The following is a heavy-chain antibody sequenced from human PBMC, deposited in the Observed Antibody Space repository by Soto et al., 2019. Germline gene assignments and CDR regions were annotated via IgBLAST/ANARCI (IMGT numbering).Heavy chain of an antibody. D-gene: IGHD5-12*01. V-gene: IGHV4-59*01. CDR1: GGSISSYF. CDR3: ARGSDFLYYYGLDV. Sequence: PSETLSLTCTVSGGSISSYFWTWIRQPPGKGLEWIGYIYYSGSTNYNPSLKSRVTISVDTSKNQFSLKLSSVTAADTAVYYCARGSDFLYYYGLDVWAKGPWSPSP. CDR2: IYYSGST. J-gene: IGHJ6*02.